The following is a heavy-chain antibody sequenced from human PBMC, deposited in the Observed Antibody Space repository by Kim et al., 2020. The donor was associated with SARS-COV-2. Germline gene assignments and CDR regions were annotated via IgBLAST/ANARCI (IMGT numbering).Heavy chain of an antibody. J-gene: IGHJ6*02. D-gene: IGHD5-12*01. CDR2: IKQDGSEK. CDR3: ASAVATIDHLIPAYYYYGMDV. Sequence: GGSLRLSCAASGFTFSSYWMSWVRQAPGKGLEWVANIKQDGSEKYYVDSVKGRFTISRDNAKNSLYLQMNSLRAEDTAVYYCASAVATIDHLIPAYYYYGMDVWGQGTTVTVSS. CDR1: GFTFSSYW. V-gene: IGHV3-7*01.